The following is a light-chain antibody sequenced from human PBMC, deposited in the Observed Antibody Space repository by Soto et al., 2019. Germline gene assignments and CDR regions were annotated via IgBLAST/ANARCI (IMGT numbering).Light chain of an antibody. CDR2: LGS. CDR3: MQALQTPLFT. CDR1: QNLLHSNGNNY. Sequence: DTVMTQSPLSLPVTPGEPASISCRSSQNLLHSNGNNYLDWYLQKPGQSPQLLIYLGSNRASGVPDRFSGSGSGTDFTLKISRVEAEDVGVYYCMQALQTPLFTFGPGTKVDIK. J-gene: IGKJ3*01. V-gene: IGKV2-28*01.